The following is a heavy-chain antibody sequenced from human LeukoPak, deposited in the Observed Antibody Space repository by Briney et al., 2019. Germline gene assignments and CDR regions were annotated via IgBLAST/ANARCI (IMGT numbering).Heavy chain of an antibody. V-gene: IGHV4-34*01. CDR3: ARGMKWMSSEYYYYYYGMDV. CDR1: GGSFSGYY. J-gene: IGHJ6*02. Sequence: SETLSLTSAVYGGSFSGYYWSWIRQPPGKGLEWMGEINHSGTNTSQPSLKSGVTISVATSKTQCFLKLSSVTAADGVGYSGARGMKWMSSEYYYYYYGMDVWGQATTVTVSS. D-gene: IGHD2-2*03. CDR2: INHSGTN.